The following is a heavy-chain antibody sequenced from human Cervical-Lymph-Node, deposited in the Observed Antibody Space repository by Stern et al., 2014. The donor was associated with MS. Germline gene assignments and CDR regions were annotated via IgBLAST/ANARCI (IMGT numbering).Heavy chain of an antibody. J-gene: IGHJ4*02. CDR1: GYSFSGYY. V-gene: IGHV1-2*04. CDR2: INPDSGGS. D-gene: IGHD2-2*01. Sequence: QVQLVQSGAEVKKPGASVRVSCKASGYSFSGYYIHWVRQAPGQGLEWMGWINPDSGGSYYAPKFKGWVSMTRDTSSNTAYMDLSRLTFDDTAVYYCARDGYASYSAFDYWGQGTLVTVSS. CDR3: ARDGYASYSAFDY.